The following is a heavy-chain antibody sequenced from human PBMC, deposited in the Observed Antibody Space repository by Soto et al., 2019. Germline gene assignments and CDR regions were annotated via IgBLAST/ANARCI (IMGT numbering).Heavy chain of an antibody. D-gene: IGHD4-17*01. CDR3: ARGLDYGDYHFIDY. J-gene: IGHJ4*02. V-gene: IGHV1-69*05. CDR2: IIPIFGTA. Sequence: SVKVSCKASGGTFSSYAISWVRQAPGQGLEWMGGIIPIFGTANYAQKFQGRVTMTTDTSTSTAYMELRSLRSDDTAVYYCARGLDYGDYHFIDYWGQGTLVTVSS. CDR1: GGTFSSYA.